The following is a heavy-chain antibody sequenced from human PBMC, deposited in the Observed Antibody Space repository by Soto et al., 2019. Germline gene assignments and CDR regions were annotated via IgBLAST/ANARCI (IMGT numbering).Heavy chain of an antibody. J-gene: IGHJ4*02. CDR3: AKGFYGSGSYYNERAFDS. V-gene: IGHV3-23*01. CDR1: GFTFSSYA. Sequence: PGGSLRLSCAASGFTFSSYAMSWVRQAPGKGLEWVSAISGSGDFTYYAGSVKGRFTISRDNPKNTIYLQMNSLRAEDTAVYYCAKGFYGSGSYYNERAFDSWGQGTLVTVSS. D-gene: IGHD3-10*01. CDR2: ISGSGDFT.